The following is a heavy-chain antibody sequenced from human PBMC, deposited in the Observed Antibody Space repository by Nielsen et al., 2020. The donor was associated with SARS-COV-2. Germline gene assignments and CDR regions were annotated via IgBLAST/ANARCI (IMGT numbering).Heavy chain of an antibody. Sequence: GGSLRLSCAASGFTFDDYAIHWVRQAPGKGLEWVSGISWNSGSIGYADSVKGRFTISRDNAKNSLYLQMNSLRAEDTALYYCAKFYGSGSYFDYWGQGTLVTVSS. J-gene: IGHJ4*02. CDR3: AKFYGSGSYFDY. V-gene: IGHV3-9*01. CDR1: GFTFDDYA. CDR2: ISWNSGSI. D-gene: IGHD3-10*01.